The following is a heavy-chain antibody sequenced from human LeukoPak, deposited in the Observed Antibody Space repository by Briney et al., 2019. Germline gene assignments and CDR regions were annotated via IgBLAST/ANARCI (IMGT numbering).Heavy chain of an antibody. D-gene: IGHD2-2*02. V-gene: IGHV4-30-4*08. Sequence: SETLSLTCTVSGGSISSGDYYWSWIRQPPGKGLEWIGYIYYSGSTSYNPSLKSRVTISVDRSKNQFSLKLSSVTAADTAVYYCASVPAAIDYYYYMDVWGKGTTVTVSS. CDR2: IYYSGST. CDR1: GGSISSGDYY. CDR3: ASVPAAIDYYYYMDV. J-gene: IGHJ6*03.